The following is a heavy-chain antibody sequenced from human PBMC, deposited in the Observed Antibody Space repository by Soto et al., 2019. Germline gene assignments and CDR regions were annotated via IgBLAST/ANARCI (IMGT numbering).Heavy chain of an antibody. D-gene: IGHD2-8*02. Sequence: EVQMLESGGGLAQPGGSLRLSCAVSGFICSSYDMSWVRQAPGKGLEWVSTILVGGSTHYEDSVKDRFTISRDTSKNTVYLQINSLTAGDTAVYYCAKATATGGGAFEIYGQGTMVTVSS. J-gene: IGHJ3*02. V-gene: IGHV3-23*01. CDR1: GFICSSYD. CDR2: ILVGGST. CDR3: AKATATGGGAFEI.